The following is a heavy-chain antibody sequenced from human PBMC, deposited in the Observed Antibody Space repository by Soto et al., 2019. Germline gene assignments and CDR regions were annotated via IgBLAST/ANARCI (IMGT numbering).Heavy chain of an antibody. J-gene: IGHJ3*01. CDR1: GYTFTSYG. CDR3: ARVLRSSSWSVEAS. CDR2: ISAYSGNT. D-gene: IGHD6-13*01. V-gene: IGHV1-18*01. Sequence: ASVKVSCKASGYTFTSYGISWVRQAPGQGLEWMGWISAYSGNTNYAQKLQGRVTMTTDTSTSTAYMEPRSLRSDDTAVYYCARVLRSSSWSVEASWGQGTMVTVSS.